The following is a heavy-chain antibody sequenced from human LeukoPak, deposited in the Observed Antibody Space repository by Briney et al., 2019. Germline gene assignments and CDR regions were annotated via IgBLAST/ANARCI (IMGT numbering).Heavy chain of an antibody. CDR2: IKEDGSAQ. Sequence: GGSLRLSCAASGFTFNSYWMSWVRQAPGKGLEWVANIKEDGSAQYYVDSVKGRFTISRDNAQNSLNLQMNSLRAEDTAVYYCAKDVFYYYMDVWGKGTTVTVSS. D-gene: IGHD2-8*01. V-gene: IGHV3-7*01. CDR3: AKDVFYYYMDV. J-gene: IGHJ6*03. CDR1: GFTFNSYW.